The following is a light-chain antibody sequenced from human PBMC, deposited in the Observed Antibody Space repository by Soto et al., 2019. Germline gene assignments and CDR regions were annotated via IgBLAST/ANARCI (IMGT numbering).Light chain of an antibody. CDR3: QQYNSLYP. CDR2: VAS. CDR1: QSVSSW. V-gene: IGKV1-5*01. Sequence: DIQMTQSPSTLSASVGDRVAITCRASQSVSSWLAWYQQKPGKAPKLLIYVASSLESGVPSRFSGSGAGTEFTLTISSLQPDDFATYYCQQYNSLYPFGQGTKLEIK. J-gene: IGKJ2*01.